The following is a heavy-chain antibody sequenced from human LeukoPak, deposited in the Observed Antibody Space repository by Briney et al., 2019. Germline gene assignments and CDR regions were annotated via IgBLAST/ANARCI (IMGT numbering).Heavy chain of an antibody. CDR1: GGPISSYY. CDR3: ARATGDGYNPFDY. Sequence: SETLSLTCTVSGGPISSYYWCWIRQPPGKGLEWIGYIYYSGSTNYNPSLKSRVTISVDTSKNQFSLKLSSVTAADTAVYYCARATGDGYNPFDYWGQGTLVTVSS. V-gene: IGHV4-59*01. D-gene: IGHD5-24*01. CDR2: IYYSGST. J-gene: IGHJ4*02.